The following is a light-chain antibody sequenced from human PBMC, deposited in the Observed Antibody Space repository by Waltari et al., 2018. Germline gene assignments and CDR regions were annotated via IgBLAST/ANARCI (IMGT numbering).Light chain of an antibody. CDR2: DAS. V-gene: IGKV1-39*01. Sequence: DIEMTQSPSSLSASVGDRVIITCRASQSIGPYINWYQQKPGTATKLLIYDASILQTGVPSKFSGSGSGTVFTLTISSLQPEDFATYYCQQNSNVPPTFGLGTKVEIK. J-gene: IGKJ1*01. CDR3: QQNSNVPPT. CDR1: QSIGPY.